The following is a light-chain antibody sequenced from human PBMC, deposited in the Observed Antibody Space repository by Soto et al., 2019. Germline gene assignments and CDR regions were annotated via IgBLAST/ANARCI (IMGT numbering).Light chain of an antibody. Sequence: EIVLTQSPAPLYLSPGERATLSCRASQSVGSTLAWYQQKPCPAPRLLIYGTSNRASGIPARFSGSESGTDFTLTIRSLEPEDFAICYCHQHTYWVTVGGGTKVQIK. J-gene: IGKJ4*01. V-gene: IGKV3-11*01. CDR2: GTS. CDR3: HQHTYWVT. CDR1: QSVGST.